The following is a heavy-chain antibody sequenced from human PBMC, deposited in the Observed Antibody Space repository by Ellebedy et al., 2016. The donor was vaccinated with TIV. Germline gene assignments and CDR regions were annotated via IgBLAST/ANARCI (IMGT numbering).Heavy chain of an antibody. J-gene: IGHJ4*02. CDR1: GYSFTNYW. V-gene: IGHV5-51*01. CDR3: ARRRGFRSLHFDY. Sequence: GESLKISCKGSGYSFTNYWIGWLRQLPGQGPEWMGVIYPGDSDTRYRPSFQGQVTFSADKSINTAYLQWSSLKVSDTAIYYCARRRGFRSLHFDYWGRGTLVTVSS. CDR2: IYPGDSDT. D-gene: IGHD3-10*01.